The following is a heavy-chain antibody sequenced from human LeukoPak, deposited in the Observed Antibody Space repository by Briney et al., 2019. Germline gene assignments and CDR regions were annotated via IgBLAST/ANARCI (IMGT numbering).Heavy chain of an antibody. V-gene: IGHV4-4*07. D-gene: IGHD6-13*01. CDR3: ARARIAAAGRYYFDY. J-gene: IGHJ4*02. CDR1: GGSISGYY. Sequence: SETLSLTCTVSGGSISGYYWSWIRQPAGKGLEWIGRLYTSGTTNYNPSLKSRVTISVDTSKNQFSLKLSSVTAADTAVYYCARARIAAAGRYYFDYWGQGTLVTVSS. CDR2: LYTSGTT.